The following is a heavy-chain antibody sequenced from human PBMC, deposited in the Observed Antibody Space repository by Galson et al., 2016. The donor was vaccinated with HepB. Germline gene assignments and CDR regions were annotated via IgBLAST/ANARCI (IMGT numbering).Heavy chain of an antibody. CDR2: IRNSSTTI. J-gene: IGHJ3*02. V-gene: IGHV3-48*02. Sequence: SLRLSCAASGFAFSSYSMHWVRQAPGKGLEWVSYIRNSSTTIYYAASVKGRFTISRDNAKNSLYLQMNSLRDDDTAVYHCARVIASRPYGAFDIWGQGTLVTVSS. D-gene: IGHD6-6*01. CDR1: GFAFSSYS. CDR3: ARVIASRPYGAFDI.